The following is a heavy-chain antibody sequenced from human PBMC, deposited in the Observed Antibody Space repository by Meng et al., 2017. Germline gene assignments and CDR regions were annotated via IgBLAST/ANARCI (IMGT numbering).Heavy chain of an antibody. Sequence: SETLSLTCTVSGGSISSYYWSWIQQPPGKGLEWIGYIYYSGSTNYNPSLKSRVTISVDTSKNQFSLKLSPVTAADTAVYYCARELSTMIVPGGWFDPWGQGTLVTVSS. CDR1: GGSISSYY. CDR3: ARELSTMIVPGGWFDP. D-gene: IGHD3-22*01. V-gene: IGHV4-59*01. CDR2: IYYSGST. J-gene: IGHJ5*02.